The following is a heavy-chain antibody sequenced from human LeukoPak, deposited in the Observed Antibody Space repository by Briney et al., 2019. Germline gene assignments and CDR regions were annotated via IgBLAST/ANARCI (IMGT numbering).Heavy chain of an antibody. CDR3: ARQTGSGLFILP. Sequence: SETLSLTCTASGVSISSSNSYWGWIRQPPGKGLEWIGSIYYSGNTYYNASLKSQVSISIDTSKNQFSLKLTSVTAADTAVYYCARQTGSGLFILPGGQGTLVTVSS. J-gene: IGHJ4*02. CDR1: GVSISSSNSY. V-gene: IGHV4-39*01. CDR2: IYYSGNT. D-gene: IGHD3/OR15-3a*01.